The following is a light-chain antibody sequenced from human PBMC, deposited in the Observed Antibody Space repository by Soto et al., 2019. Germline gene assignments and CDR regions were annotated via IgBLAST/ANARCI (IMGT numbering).Light chain of an antibody. CDR3: QQYRSSPPEFT. CDR2: GAS. Sequence: EIVLTQSPGTLSLSPGERATLSCRASQSVSSSYLAWYQQRPGQAPRLLIFGASYRATGIPDRFSGSGSGTYFTLTISRLEPEDFAVYYCQQYRSSPPEFTFGPGTKVDSK. CDR1: QSVSSSY. J-gene: IGKJ3*01. V-gene: IGKV3-20*01.